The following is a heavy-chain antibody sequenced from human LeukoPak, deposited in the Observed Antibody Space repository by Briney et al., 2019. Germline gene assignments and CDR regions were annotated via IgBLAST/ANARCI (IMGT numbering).Heavy chain of an antibody. CDR1: GFTFSSYA. CDR3: ARGSFQLLRGDAFDI. J-gene: IGHJ3*02. D-gene: IGHD2-2*01. Sequence: GGSLRLSCAASGFTFSSYAMHWVRQAPGKGLEWVAVISYDGSNEYYADSVKGRFTISRDNSKNTLYLQMNSLRAEDTAVYYCARGSFQLLRGDAFDIWGQGTMVTVSS. V-gene: IGHV3-30*04. CDR2: ISYDGSNE.